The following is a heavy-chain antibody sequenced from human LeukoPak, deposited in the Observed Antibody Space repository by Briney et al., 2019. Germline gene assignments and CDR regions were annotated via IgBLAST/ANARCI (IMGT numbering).Heavy chain of an antibody. CDR3: VRVVAGRKYYFHY. Sequence: GGSLRLSCAASGFSFSRYWMSWVRQAPGKGLEWVANIKQDGSEKYYVDSVKGRFTISRDNAKNSLYLQMNSLRAEDTAVYYCVRVVAGRKYYFHYWGQGTLVTVSS. J-gene: IGHJ4*02. D-gene: IGHD6-19*01. CDR2: IKQDGSEK. CDR1: GFSFSRYW. V-gene: IGHV3-7*01.